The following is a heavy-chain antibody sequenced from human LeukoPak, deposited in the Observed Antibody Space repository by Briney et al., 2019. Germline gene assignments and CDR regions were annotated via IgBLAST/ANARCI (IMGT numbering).Heavy chain of an antibody. CDR3: ARAGMTTVTDFDY. CDR1: GGSISSYY. V-gene: IGHV4-4*07. CDR2: IYTSGSS. Sequence: SETLSLTCTVSGGSISSYYWSWVRHPAGKGLEWIGRIYTSGSSNYNPSLKSRVTMSVDTSKNQFSLKLSSVTAADTAVYYCARAGMTTVTDFDYWGQGTLVTVSS. J-gene: IGHJ4*02. D-gene: IGHD4-17*01.